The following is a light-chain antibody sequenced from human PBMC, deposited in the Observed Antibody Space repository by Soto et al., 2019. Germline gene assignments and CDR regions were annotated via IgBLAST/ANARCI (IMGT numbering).Light chain of an antibody. CDR1: SGYSNYN. Sequence: QTVVTQPPSASASLGASVTLTCTLSSGYSNYNVDWYQQRPGKGPRFVMRVGTGGIVGSKGDGIPDRFSVLGSGLNRYLTIKNIQEEDESDYHCGADHGSGGNFVSVVFGGGTKLTVL. V-gene: IGLV9-49*01. CDR3: GADHGSGGNFVSVV. CDR2: VGTGGIVG. J-gene: IGLJ2*01.